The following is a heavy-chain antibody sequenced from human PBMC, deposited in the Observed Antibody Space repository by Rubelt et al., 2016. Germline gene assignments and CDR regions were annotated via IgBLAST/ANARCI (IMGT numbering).Heavy chain of an antibody. J-gene: IGHJ6*02. Sequence: SGFTVSSNYMSWVRQAPGKGLEWVSVIYSGGSTYYADSVKGRFTISRNNSKNTLYLQMNSLRAEDTAVYYCASSLPNLFGIAARDYYYYYGMDVWGQGTTVTVSS. V-gene: IGHV3-53*01. CDR1: GFTVSSNY. CDR2: IYSGGST. D-gene: IGHD6-6*01. CDR3: ASSLPNLFGIAARDYYYYYGMDV.